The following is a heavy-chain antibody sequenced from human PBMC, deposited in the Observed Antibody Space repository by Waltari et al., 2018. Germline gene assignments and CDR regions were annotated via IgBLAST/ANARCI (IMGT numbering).Heavy chain of an antibody. D-gene: IGHD1-26*01. Sequence: EVQLVESGGGLVQPGGSLRLFCAASGFTFRNYEMNWVRQAPGKGLEWVAYISSGASIIYYADSVKGRFTISRDNAKNSVYLQMSSLRAEDTAIYYCARGEGGANEYWGQGTLVTGSA. CDR2: ISSGASII. CDR3: ARGEGGANEY. V-gene: IGHV3-48*03. CDR1: GFTFRNYE. J-gene: IGHJ4*02.